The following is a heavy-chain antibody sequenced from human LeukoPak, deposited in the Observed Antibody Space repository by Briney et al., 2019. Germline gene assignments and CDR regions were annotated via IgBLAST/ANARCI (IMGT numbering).Heavy chain of an antibody. V-gene: IGHV7-4-1*02. J-gene: IGHJ6*02. D-gene: IGHD6-6*01. CDR3: ARDSSSIYYYYGMDV. Sequence: ASVKVSCKASGYTFTSYAMNWVRQAPGQGLEWMGWINTNTGNPTYAQGFTGRFVFSLDTSVSTAYLQISSLKAEDTAVYYSARDSSSIYYYYGMDVWGQGTTVTVSS. CDR1: GYTFTSYA. CDR2: INTNTGNP.